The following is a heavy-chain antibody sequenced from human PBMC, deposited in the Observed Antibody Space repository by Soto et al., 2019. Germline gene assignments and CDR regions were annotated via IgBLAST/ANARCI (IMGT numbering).Heavy chain of an antibody. D-gene: IGHD3-9*01. V-gene: IGHV3-53*01. CDR2: IYSEGTP. CDR1: GFTVGSNY. J-gene: IGHJ6*02. CDR3: AGSRYYDILTVSYYTSPRDA. Sequence: ESGGGLTQPGVSLRLSCAASGFTVGSNYMSWVRQAPGKGLEWVSVIYSEGTPYYADSVKGRFTISRENSNNTLYLQMNNVMAKDPPLYYVAGSRYYDILTVSYYTSPRDAWRQGTPSTVSS.